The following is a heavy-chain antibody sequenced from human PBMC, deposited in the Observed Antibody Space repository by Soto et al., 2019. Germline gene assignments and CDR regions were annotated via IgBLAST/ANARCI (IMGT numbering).Heavy chain of an antibody. J-gene: IGHJ6*02. D-gene: IGHD6-6*01. V-gene: IGHV3-30-3*01. CDR1: GFTFSSYA. Sequence: GGSLRLSCAASGFTFSSYAMHWVRQAPGKGLEWVAVISYDGSNKYYADSVKGRFTISRDNSKNTLYLQMNSLRAEDTAVYYCARDPQQLVVYYYYGMDVWGQGTTVTVSS. CDR3: ARDPQQLVVYYYYGMDV. CDR2: ISYDGSNK.